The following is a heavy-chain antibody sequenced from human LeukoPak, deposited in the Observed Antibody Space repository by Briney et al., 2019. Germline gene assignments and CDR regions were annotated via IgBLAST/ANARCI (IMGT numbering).Heavy chain of an antibody. CDR1: GFTFSSYW. V-gene: IGHV3-7*01. CDR3: ARGWPHYYDSSGYWYFDY. J-gene: IGHJ4*02. CDR2: IKQDGSEK. D-gene: IGHD3-22*01. Sequence: GGSLRLSCAASGFTFSSYWMSWVRQAPGKGLAWVANIKQDGSEKYYVDSVKGRFTISRDNAKNSLYLQMNSLRAEDTAVYYCARGWPHYYDSSGYWYFDYWGQGTLVTVSS.